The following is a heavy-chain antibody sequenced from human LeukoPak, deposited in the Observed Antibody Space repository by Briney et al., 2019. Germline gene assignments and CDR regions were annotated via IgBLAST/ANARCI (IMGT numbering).Heavy chain of an antibody. D-gene: IGHD6-13*01. CDR3: AREVAAAGTFY. CDR1: GGSISSYY. Sequence: SETLSLTCTVSGGSISSYYWSWIRQPPGKGLEWIGYIYYSGSTNYNPSLKSRVTISVDTSKNQFSLKLSSVTAADTAVYYCAREVAAAGTFYWGQGTLVTVSS. J-gene: IGHJ4*02. CDR2: IYYSGST. V-gene: IGHV4-59*12.